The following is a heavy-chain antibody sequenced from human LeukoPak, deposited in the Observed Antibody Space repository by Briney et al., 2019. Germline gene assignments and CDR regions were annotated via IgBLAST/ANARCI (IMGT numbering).Heavy chain of an antibody. Sequence: GGSLRLSCAASGFTFSSYGMHWVRQAPGKGLEWVAVIWYDGSNKYYADSVKGRFTISRDNSKNTLYLQMNSLRAEDTAVYYCTRDLKDRYYDSSGSPGYWGQGTLVTVSS. CDR1: GFTFSSYG. D-gene: IGHD3-22*01. CDR2: IWYDGSNK. CDR3: TRDLKDRYYDSSGSPGY. J-gene: IGHJ4*02. V-gene: IGHV3-33*01.